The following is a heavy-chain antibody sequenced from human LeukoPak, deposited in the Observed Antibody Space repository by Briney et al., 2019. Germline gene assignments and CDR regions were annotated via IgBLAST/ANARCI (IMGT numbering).Heavy chain of an antibody. Sequence: ASVKVSLKASAYTFSNNGFTWVRQGPGQGLEWMGWISAYNDKTNYAQKLRGRVTMTTDTSTSTAYMELGSLTSDDTAVYYCARGGGSTPYGLDVWGQGTTVTVSS. J-gene: IGHJ6*02. V-gene: IGHV1-18*01. D-gene: IGHD2-2*01. CDR3: ARGGGSTPYGLDV. CDR1: AYTFSNNG. CDR2: ISAYNDKT.